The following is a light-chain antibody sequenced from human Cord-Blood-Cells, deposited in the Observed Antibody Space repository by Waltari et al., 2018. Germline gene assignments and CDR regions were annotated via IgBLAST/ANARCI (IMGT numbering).Light chain of an antibody. J-gene: IGKJ4*01. CDR3: QQYNNWPPLT. CDR2: GAS. CDR1: QSVSSN. Sequence: EIVMTQSPATLSVSPGERATLSCRASQSVSSNLAWYQQKPGQAPRLLIYGASTRATGIPARFSGRGSGTEFTLTISSLQSEYCAVYYCQQYNNWPPLTFGGGTKVEIK. V-gene: IGKV3-15*01.